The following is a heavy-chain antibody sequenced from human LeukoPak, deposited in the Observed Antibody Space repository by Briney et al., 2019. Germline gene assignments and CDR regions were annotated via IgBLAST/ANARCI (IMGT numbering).Heavy chain of an antibody. CDR3: ARLVAGWFDP. CDR1: GGSISSYY. CDR2: IYYSGST. D-gene: IGHD6-19*01. J-gene: IGHJ5*02. V-gene: IGHV4-59*08. Sequence: PSETLSLTCTVPGGSISSYYWSWIRQPPGKGLEWIGYIYYSGSTNYNPSLKSRVTISVDTSKNQFSLKLSSVTAADTAVYYCARLVAGWFDPWGQGTLVTVSS.